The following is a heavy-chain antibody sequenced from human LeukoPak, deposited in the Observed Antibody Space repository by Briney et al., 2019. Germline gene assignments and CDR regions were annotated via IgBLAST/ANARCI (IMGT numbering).Heavy chain of an antibody. CDR3: ASGVGSSVYYY. CDR1: TDSISSYY. D-gene: IGHD3-22*01. CDR2: INTSGSI. V-gene: IGHV4-4*07. J-gene: IGHJ4*02. Sequence: SETLSLTCTVSTDSISSYYWSWIRQPAGKGLEWIGRINTSGSINNNPSLKSRVTMSLDTSKNHCSLNVSSVTAADTAVYYCASGVGSSVYYYWGQGILGSVSS.